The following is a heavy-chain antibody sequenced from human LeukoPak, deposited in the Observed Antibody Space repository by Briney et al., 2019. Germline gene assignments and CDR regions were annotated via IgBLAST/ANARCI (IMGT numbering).Heavy chain of an antibody. J-gene: IGHJ4*02. CDR3: ARPGIVGATAFDY. CDR2: IYYSGST. V-gene: IGHV4-59*12. Sequence: PSETLSLTCTVSGGSISSYYWSWIRQPPGKGLEWIGYIYYSGSTNYNPSLKSRVTISVDTSKNQFSLKLSSVTAADTAVYYCARPGIVGATAFDYWGQGTLVTVSS. CDR1: GGSISSYY. D-gene: IGHD1-26*01.